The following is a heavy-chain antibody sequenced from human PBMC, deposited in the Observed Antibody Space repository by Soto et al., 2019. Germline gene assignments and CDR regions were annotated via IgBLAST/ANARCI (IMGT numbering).Heavy chain of an antibody. D-gene: IGHD5-12*01. V-gene: IGHV3-23*01. J-gene: IGHJ6*02. CDR1: GLTFSTYA. Sequence: EVHLLESGGDLVQPGGSLRLSCTASGLTFSTYAMSWVRQAPGKGLEWVSAIGGSGTGGRTYYADSVQGRFTISRDNSKNTGYLQMNSLRADDTAVYYCANSPVGLDGYNSDYYGMDGWGQRTTVPVSS. CDR3: ANSPVGLDGYNSDYYGMDG. CDR2: IGGSGTGGRT.